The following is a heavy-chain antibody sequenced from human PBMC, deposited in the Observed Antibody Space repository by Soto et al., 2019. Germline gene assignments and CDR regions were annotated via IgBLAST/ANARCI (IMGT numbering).Heavy chain of an antibody. CDR2: TSYDGKNK. Sequence: QVQLVESGGGVVQPGGSLRLSCAASGFTFSNFVMHWVRQAPGKGLEWVAATSYDGKNKDHADSVKGRFTISRDNSKNTLYLQMKSLRHEDTAVYFCARERAIAATGIFYYWGQGTLVTVSS. J-gene: IGHJ4*02. V-gene: IGHV3-30*04. CDR1: GFTFSNFV. CDR3: ARERAIAATGIFYY. D-gene: IGHD6-13*01.